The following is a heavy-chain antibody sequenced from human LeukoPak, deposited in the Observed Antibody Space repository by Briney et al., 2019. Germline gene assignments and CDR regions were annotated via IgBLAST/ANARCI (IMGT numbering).Heavy chain of an antibody. Sequence: EASVKVSCKASGYTFTGYYMHWVRQAPGQGLEWMGWINPNSGGTNYAQKFQGRVTMTRDTSISTAYMELSRLRSDDTAVYYCARDTRTTVTDTPFDYWGQGTLVTVSS. D-gene: IGHD4-17*01. V-gene: IGHV1-2*02. CDR2: INPNSGGT. CDR1: GYTFTGYY. J-gene: IGHJ4*02. CDR3: ARDTRTTVTDTPFDY.